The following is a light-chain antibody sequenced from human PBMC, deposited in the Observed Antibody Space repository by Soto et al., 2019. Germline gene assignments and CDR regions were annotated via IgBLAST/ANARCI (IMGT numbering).Light chain of an antibody. V-gene: IGKV1-39*01. CDR3: QQSYNTPRT. Sequence: DIQMTQSPSSLSASVGDRVTITCRASQGLSHYLAWYQQKPGKAPTLLIYGASSLQSGVPSRFSGSGSGTDFTLTISSLQPEDFATYYCQQSYNTPRTFGQGTRMEI. J-gene: IGKJ1*01. CDR1: QGLSHY. CDR2: GAS.